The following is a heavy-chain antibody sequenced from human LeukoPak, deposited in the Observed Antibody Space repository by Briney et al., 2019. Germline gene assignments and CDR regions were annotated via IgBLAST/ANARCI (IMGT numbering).Heavy chain of an antibody. CDR3: ARALSSGWYDPQDY. CDR2: INPNSGGT. J-gene: IGHJ4*02. Sequence: GASVKVSCKASGYTFTGYYIHWVRQAPGQGLEWMAWINPNSGGTNYAQKFQGRVTMTRDTSIRTAYMELSRLRSDDTAVYYCARALSSGWYDPQDYWGQGTLVTVSS. D-gene: IGHD6-19*01. CDR1: GYTFTGYY. V-gene: IGHV1-2*02.